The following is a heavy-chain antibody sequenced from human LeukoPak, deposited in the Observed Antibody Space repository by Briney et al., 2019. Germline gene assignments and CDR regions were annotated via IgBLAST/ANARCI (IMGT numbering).Heavy chain of an antibody. J-gene: IGHJ4*02. CDR2: IYYSGST. V-gene: IGHV4-39*01. D-gene: IGHD3-10*01. CDR1: GGSLSSSSYY. Sequence: SETLSLTCTVSGGSLSSSSYYWGWLRQPPGKGLEWIGSIYYSGSTYYNPSLKSRVTISVDTSKNQFSLKLSSVTAADTAVYYCARNGLLWFGELLWGQGTLVTVSS. CDR3: ARNGLLWFGELL.